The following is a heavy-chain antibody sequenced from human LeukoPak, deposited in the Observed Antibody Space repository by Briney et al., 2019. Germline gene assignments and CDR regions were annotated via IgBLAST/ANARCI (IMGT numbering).Heavy chain of an antibody. CDR2: IYYSGST. J-gene: IGHJ3*02. V-gene: IGHV4-59*01. CDR1: GGSISSYY. Sequence: PSETLSLTCTVSGGSISSYYWSWIRQPPGRGLEWIGYIYYSGSTNYNPSLKSRVTISVDTSKHQFSLKLSSVTAADTAVYYCARDPNPSGWYSGAFDIWGQGTMVTVSP. CDR3: ARDPNPSGWYSGAFDI. D-gene: IGHD6-19*01.